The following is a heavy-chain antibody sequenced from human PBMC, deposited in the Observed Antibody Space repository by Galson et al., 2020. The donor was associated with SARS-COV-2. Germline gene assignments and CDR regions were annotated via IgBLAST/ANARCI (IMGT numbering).Heavy chain of an antibody. CDR3: ARDYDVLTGNPSHFFDY. D-gene: IGHD3-9*01. V-gene: IGHV3-30*03. CDR1: GFTFSRHA. CDR2: ISDDGRNE. Sequence: GGSLRLSCAVSGFTFSRHAMHWVRQAPGKGLEWVAVISDDGRNEYFADPVKGRFTISRDGSENTLSLEMKSLRPEDTAVYYCARDYDVLTGNPSHFFDYWGQGTLVTVSS. J-gene: IGHJ4*02.